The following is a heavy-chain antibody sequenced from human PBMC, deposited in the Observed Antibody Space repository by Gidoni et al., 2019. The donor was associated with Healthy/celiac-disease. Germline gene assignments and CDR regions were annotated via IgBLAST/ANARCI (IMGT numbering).Heavy chain of an antibody. Sequence: EVQLLESGGGLVQPGGSLRLSCAASGLPFSSYAMSWVRQAPGKGLEWVAAISGSGGSTYYADSVKGRFTISRDNSKNTLYLQMNSLRAEDTAVYYCAKDLGGYYDSSDWGQGTLVTVSS. J-gene: IGHJ4*02. CDR1: GLPFSSYA. CDR3: AKDLGGYYDSSD. D-gene: IGHD3-22*01. CDR2: ISGSGGST. V-gene: IGHV3-23*01.